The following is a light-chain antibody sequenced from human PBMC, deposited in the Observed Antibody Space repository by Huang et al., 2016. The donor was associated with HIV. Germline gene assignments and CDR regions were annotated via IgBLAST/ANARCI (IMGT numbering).Light chain of an antibody. V-gene: IGKV1-NL1*01. CDR3: QQYYSTPYT. Sequence: DIQVTQSPSSLSASVGDRVTITCQATQDIGISFAWYQQTPGKAPKLLLFAASRLASGVPSRFSGSGSGTDHTLTIASLQPGDFATYYCQQYYSTPYTFGQGTKLEIK. CDR1: QDIGIS. J-gene: IGKJ2*01. CDR2: AAS.